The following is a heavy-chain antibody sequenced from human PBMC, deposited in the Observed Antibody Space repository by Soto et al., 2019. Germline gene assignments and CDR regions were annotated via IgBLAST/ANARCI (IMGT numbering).Heavy chain of an antibody. V-gene: IGHV1-3*01. CDR3: AGGTGDGTFDF. CDR2: INAGYGNT. CDR1: GYTFSSYA. Sequence: ASVKVSCKASGYTFSSYAMHWVRQAPGQRLEWMGWINAGYGNTKSSQKFQDRVTTSRDTSASTAYMELTSLRSEDTAVYYCAGGTGDGTFDFWGQGTLVTVSS. J-gene: IGHJ4*02. D-gene: IGHD7-27*01.